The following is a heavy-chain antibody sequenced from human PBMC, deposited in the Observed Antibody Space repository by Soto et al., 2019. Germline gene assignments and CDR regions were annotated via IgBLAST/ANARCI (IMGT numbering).Heavy chain of an antibody. J-gene: IGHJ4*02. V-gene: IGHV1-3*01. CDR1: GYTFTSYA. D-gene: IGHD5-12*01. CDR2: INAGNGNT. Sequence: QVQLGQSGAEVKKPGASVKVSCKASGYTFTSYAMHWVRQAPGQRLEWMGWINAGNGNTKYSQKFQGRVTITRDTSASTSYMEMSSLRSDDTAVYYCARTAEGGYNYGYWGQGTLVTVSS. CDR3: ARTAEGGYNYGY.